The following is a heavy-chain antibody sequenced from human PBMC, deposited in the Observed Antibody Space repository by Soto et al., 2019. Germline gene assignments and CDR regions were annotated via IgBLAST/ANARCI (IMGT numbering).Heavy chain of an antibody. CDR1: GGTFSSYT. CDR3: AREEYYYGSGAFFDY. CDR2: IIPILGIA. V-gene: IGHV1-69*04. J-gene: IGHJ4*02. D-gene: IGHD3-10*01. Sequence: AASVKVSCKASGGTFSSYTISWVRQGPGQGLEWMGRIIPILGIANYAQKFQGRVTITADKSTSTAYMELSSLRSEDTAVYYCAREEYYYGSGAFFDYWGQGTLVTVSS.